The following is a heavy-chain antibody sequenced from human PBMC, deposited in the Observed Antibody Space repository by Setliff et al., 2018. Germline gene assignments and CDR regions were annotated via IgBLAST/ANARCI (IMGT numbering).Heavy chain of an antibody. V-gene: IGHV3-49*04. CDR3: TPWTGTSRLHY. J-gene: IGHJ4*02. CDR2: IRGKPSSGTT. Sequence: GGSLRLSCTTSGFTFGDYAITWVRQAPGKGLEWVGFIRGKPSSGTTEYAASVKGRFTISRDDSKSITYLQMSSLKTEDTALYYCTPWTGTSRLHYWGQGTLVTVSS. D-gene: IGHD1-7*01. CDR1: GFTFGDYA.